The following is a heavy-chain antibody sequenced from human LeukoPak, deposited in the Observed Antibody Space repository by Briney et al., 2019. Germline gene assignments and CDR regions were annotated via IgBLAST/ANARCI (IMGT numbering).Heavy chain of an antibody. J-gene: IGHJ4*02. D-gene: IGHD1-26*01. CDR3: REDSGSYTFDY. CDR1: GFTFSSYA. Sequence: GGSLRLSCAASGFTFSSYAMSWVRQAPGKGLEWVSGISWNSGSIGYADSVKGRFTISRDNAKNSLYLQMNSLRAEDTGAKDRREDSGSYTFDYWGQGTLVTVSS. V-gene: IGHV3-9*01. CDR2: ISWNSGSI.